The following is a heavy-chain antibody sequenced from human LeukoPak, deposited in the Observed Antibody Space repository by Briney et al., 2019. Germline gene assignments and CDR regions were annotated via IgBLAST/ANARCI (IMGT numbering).Heavy chain of an antibody. V-gene: IGHV3-74*01. D-gene: IGHD5-18*01. CDR1: GFDFSSNW. CDR3: AGRVTGYSSGYVY. Sequence: GGSLRLSCAASGFDFSSNWMHWVRHAPGQGLVWVSRIKGDGISTNYAGSVKGRFTISRDNSENTVYLQMNNLRAEDTAVYYCAGRVTGYSSGYVYWGQGTLVTVSS. J-gene: IGHJ4*02. CDR2: IKGDGIST.